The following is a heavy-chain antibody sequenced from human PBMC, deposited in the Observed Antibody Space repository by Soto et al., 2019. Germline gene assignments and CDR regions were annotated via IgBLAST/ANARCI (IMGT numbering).Heavy chain of an antibody. CDR1: GFTFSSYG. Sequence: QVQLVESGGGVVQPGRSLRLSCAASGFTFSSYGMHWVRQAPGKGLEWVAVIWYDGSNKYYADSVKGRFTISRDNSKNTLYLQMNSLRAEDTAVYYCARDGSWFGELALDYWGQGTLVTVSS. CDR3: ARDGSWFGELALDY. D-gene: IGHD3-10*01. V-gene: IGHV3-33*01. CDR2: IWYDGSNK. J-gene: IGHJ4*02.